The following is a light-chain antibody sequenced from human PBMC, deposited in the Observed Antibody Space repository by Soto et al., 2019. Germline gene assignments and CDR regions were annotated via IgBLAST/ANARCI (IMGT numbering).Light chain of an antibody. V-gene: IGKV1-12*01. Sequence: DIQMTQSPSSVSASVGDRVTITCRASQGINGCLAWYQQKSGKAPKLLIYAASTLQTGVPSRFSGSESGTDFTLTISSLQPEDFATYYCQRTNSFPWTFGQGTRVEIK. CDR3: QRTNSFPWT. CDR1: QGINGC. J-gene: IGKJ1*01. CDR2: AAS.